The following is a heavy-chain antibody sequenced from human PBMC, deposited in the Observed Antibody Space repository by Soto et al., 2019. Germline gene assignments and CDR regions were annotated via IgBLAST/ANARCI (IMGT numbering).Heavy chain of an antibody. J-gene: IGHJ4*02. CDR3: ARDYGLS. Sequence: PGGSLRLSCAASGFTFSSYAMHWVRQAPGKGLEYVSAISSNGGSTYYANSVKGRFTISRDNSKNTLYLQMGSLRAEDMAVYYCARDYGLSWGQGTLVTVSS. V-gene: IGHV3-64*01. CDR1: GFTFSSYA. D-gene: IGHD2-2*03. CDR2: ISSNGGST.